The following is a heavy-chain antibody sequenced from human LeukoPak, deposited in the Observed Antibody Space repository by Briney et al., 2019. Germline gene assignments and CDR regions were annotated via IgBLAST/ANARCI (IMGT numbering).Heavy chain of an antibody. V-gene: IGHV3-49*03. D-gene: IGHD3-3*01. J-gene: IGHJ6*02. CDR1: GFTFGDYA. CDR3: TRDLLSPYYDFWSGQYYYYGMDV. CDR2: IRSKAYGGTT. Sequence: GGSLRLSCTASGFTFGDYAMSWFRQAPGKGLEWVGFIRSKAYGGTTEYAASVKGRFTISRDDSKSIAYLQMSSLKTEDTAVYYCTRDLLSPYYDFWSGQYYYYGMDVWGQGTTVTVSS.